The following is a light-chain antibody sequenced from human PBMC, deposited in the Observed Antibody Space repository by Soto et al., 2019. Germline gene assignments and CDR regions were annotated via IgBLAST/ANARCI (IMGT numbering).Light chain of an antibody. Sequence: QSALTQPRSVSGSPGQSVTISCTGTSSDVGGYNYVSWYQQHPGKAPKLITYDVTKRPSGVPDRFSGSKSGNTASLTISGLQAEDEADYYCCSYAGTYIRAVFDGGTKLTVL. V-gene: IGLV2-11*01. CDR2: DVT. J-gene: IGLJ2*01. CDR1: SSDVGGYNY. CDR3: CSYAGTYIRAV.